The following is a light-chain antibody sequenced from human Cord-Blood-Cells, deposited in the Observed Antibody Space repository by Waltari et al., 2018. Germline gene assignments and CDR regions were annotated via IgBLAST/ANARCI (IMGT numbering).Light chain of an antibody. J-gene: IGLJ1*01. V-gene: IGLV3-10*01. Sequence: SYALTQPPSVSVYPGQTASITWRGYALPKKYAYWYQQKSGQAPVLVIYEDSKRPSGIPERFSGSSSGTMATLTISGAQVEDEADYYCYSTDSSGNHYVFGTGTKVTVL. CDR2: EDS. CDR3: YSTDSSGNHYV. CDR1: ALPKKY.